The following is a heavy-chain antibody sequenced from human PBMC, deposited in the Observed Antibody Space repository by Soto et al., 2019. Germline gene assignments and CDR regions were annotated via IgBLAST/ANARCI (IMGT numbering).Heavy chain of an antibody. D-gene: IGHD2-21*01. Sequence: GESLKISCKGSGYSFTSYWISWVGQMPGKGLEWMGRIDPSDSYTNYSPSFQGHVTISADKSITTAYLQWSSLKASDTAMFYCARHGGGVLTWFDPWGKETLFTVSS. J-gene: IGHJ5*02. CDR1: GYSFTSYW. CDR2: IDPSDSYT. V-gene: IGHV5-10-1*01. CDR3: ARHGGGVLTWFDP.